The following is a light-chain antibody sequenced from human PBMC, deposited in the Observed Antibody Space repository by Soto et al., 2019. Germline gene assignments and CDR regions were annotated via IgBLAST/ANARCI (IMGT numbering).Light chain of an antibody. CDR2: DNN. CDR3: GTWDSSLSAGV. Sequence: QSVLTQPPSVSAAPGQKVTISCSGSSSNSGNNYVSWYQQLPGTAPKLLIYDNNKRPSGIPDRFSGSKSGTSATLGITGLQTGDEADYCCGTWDSSLSAGVFGGGTKLTVL. J-gene: IGLJ2*01. CDR1: SSNSGNNY. V-gene: IGLV1-51*01.